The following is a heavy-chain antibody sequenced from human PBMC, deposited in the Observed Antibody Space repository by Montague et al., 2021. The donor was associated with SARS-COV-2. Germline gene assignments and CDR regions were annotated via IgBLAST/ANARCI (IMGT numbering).Heavy chain of an antibody. CDR1: GGSFSGYY. Sequence: SETLSLTCAVYGGSFSGYYWSWIRQPPGKGLEWIGEISHSGSTNYNPSLKSRVTISIDTSKNQFSLKLSSVTAADTAVYYCARAIQSQPLVVVIAIPRPFYYSDHWGQGTLVTVSS. D-gene: IGHD2-21*01. CDR2: ISHSGST. J-gene: IGHJ4*02. V-gene: IGHV4-34*01. CDR3: ARAIQSQPLVVVIAIPRPFYYSDH.